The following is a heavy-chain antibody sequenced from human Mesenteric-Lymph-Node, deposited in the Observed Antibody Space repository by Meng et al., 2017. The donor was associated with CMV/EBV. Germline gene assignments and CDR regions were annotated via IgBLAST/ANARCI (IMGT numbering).Heavy chain of an antibody. CDR3: ARGIPPYGINA. J-gene: IGHJ6*02. Sequence: GESLKISCAASGFTFRNYAFHWVRQAPGKGLEWVAVISYDERNKYYADSVKGRFTISRDDAKNSLYLQVNSLRAEDTAVYYCARGIPPYGINAWGQGTTVTVSS. CDR2: ISYDERNK. D-gene: IGHD2-21*01. V-gene: IGHV3-30*04. CDR1: GFTFRNYA.